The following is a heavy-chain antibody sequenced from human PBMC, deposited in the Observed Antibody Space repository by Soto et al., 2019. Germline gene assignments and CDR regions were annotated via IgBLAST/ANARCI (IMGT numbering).Heavy chain of an antibody. CDR3: ARVWGGAFDF. CDR2: IYYSGST. D-gene: IGHD3-10*01. J-gene: IGHJ3*01. CDR1: RDSINSYY. Sequence: SETLSLTCTVHRDSINSYYWSWIRQPPGKGLEWIGYIYYSGSTNYNPSLKSRVTISVDTSKNQFSLKLSSVTAADTAVYYCARVWGGAFDFWGQGTMVT. V-gene: IGHV4-59*01.